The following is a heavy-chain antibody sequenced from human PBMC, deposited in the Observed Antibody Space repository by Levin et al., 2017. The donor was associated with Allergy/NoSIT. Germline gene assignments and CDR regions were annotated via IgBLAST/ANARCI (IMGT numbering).Heavy chain of an antibody. V-gene: IGHV4-59*08. Sequence: SETLSLTCTVSNGSISSDYWTWIRQSPGKGLEWIGYIYYNGGTNYNPSFKSRVTISVDTSKNQFSLKLSSVTAADTAVYYGATSLARSTVFGYWGRGTLVTVSS. J-gene: IGHJ4*02. CDR1: NGSISSDY. CDR2: IYYNGGT. D-gene: IGHD4-17*01. CDR3: ATSLARSTVFGY.